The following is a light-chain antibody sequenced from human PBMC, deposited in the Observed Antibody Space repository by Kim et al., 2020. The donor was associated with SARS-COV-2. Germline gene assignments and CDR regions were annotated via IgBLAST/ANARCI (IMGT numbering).Light chain of an antibody. J-gene: IGLJ2*01. CDR1: KLGDKY. CDR3: QAWDSSTANVV. Sequence: PGQTASITCAGDKLGDKYACWYQQKPGQSPVLVIYQDSKRPSGIPERFSGSNSGNTATLTISGTQAMDEADYYCQAWDSSTANVVFGGGTQLTVL. V-gene: IGLV3-1*01. CDR2: QDS.